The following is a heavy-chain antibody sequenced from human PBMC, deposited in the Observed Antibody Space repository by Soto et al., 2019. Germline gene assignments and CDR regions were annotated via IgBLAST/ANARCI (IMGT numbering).Heavy chain of an antibody. Sequence: EVQLVESGGGLVQPGGSLRLSCAASGFTFSSYSMNWVRQAPGKGLEWVSYISSSSSTIYYADSVKGRFTISRDNAKNSLSLQMNSLRAGDTAVYYCARGAYLNWFDPWGQGTLVTVSS. V-gene: IGHV3-48*01. J-gene: IGHJ5*02. CDR2: ISSSSSTI. CDR3: ARGAYLNWFDP. CDR1: GFTFSSYS.